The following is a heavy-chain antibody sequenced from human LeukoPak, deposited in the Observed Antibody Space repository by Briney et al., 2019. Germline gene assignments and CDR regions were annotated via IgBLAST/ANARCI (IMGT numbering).Heavy chain of an antibody. CDR3: ARDHTTVAGYQGGSDY. V-gene: IGHV1-18*01. CDR1: GYTFTSYG. D-gene: IGHD6-19*01. CDR2: ISAYNGNT. J-gene: IGHJ4*02. Sequence: ASVKLSCKASGYTFTSYGISWVRQAPGQGLEWMGWISAYNGNTNYAQKLQGRGTMTTDTSTSTAYMELRSLGSDDTAVYYCARDHTTVAGYQGGSDYWGQGTLVTVSS.